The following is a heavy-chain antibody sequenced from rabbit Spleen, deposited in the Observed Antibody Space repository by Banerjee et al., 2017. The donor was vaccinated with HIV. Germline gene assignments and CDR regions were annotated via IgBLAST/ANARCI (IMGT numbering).Heavy chain of an antibody. D-gene: IGHD1-1*01. J-gene: IGHJ4*01. V-gene: IGHV1S45*01. CDR2: IDVGEGGT. Sequence: QEQLEESGGDLVKPERSLTLTCTASGFSFSSDYWLCWVRQAPGKGLEWIGVIDVGEGGTDYASWVNGRFTISSDNAQNTVDLQMNSLTAADTATYFCAREDVGGSVSLWGPGTLVTVS. CDR1: GFSFSSDYW. CDR3: AREDVGGSVSL.